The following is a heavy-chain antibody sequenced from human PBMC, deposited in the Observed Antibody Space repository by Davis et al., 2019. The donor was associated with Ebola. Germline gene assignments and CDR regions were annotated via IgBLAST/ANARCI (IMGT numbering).Heavy chain of an antibody. CDR2: IYYSGST. D-gene: IGHD1-1*01. CDR3: ARLDNS. Sequence: MPSETLSLTCTVSGGSINSSIYNWGWIRQPPGKGLEWIGYIYYSGSTNYNPSLKSRITISVDTSKNQFSLKLSSVTAADTAVYYCARLDNSWGQGTLVTVSS. J-gene: IGHJ4*02. CDR1: GGSINSSIYN. V-gene: IGHV4-61*05.